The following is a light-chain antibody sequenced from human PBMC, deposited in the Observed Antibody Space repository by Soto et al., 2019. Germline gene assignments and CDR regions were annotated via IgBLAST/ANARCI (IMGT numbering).Light chain of an antibody. CDR3: QQRSNWPIT. V-gene: IGKV3-11*01. CDR2: DAS. J-gene: IGKJ5*01. CDR1: QSVSSY. Sequence: EIVLTQSPATLSLSPAERATLSCRASQSVSSYLAWYQQKTGKPPRLLIYDASNRDTGIPARFSGSGSGTDFTLTISSLETEDFAVYYCQQRSNWPITFGQGTRLEIK.